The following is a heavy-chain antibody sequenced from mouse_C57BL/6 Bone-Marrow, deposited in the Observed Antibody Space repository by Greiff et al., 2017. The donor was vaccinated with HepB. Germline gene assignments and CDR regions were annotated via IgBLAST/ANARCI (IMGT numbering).Heavy chain of an antibody. CDR3: ARGGGGLLRPRYFDG. V-gene: IGHV1-80*01. CDR2: IYPGDGDT. D-gene: IGHD1-2*01. J-gene: IGHJ1*03. Sequence: VHLVESGAELVKPGASVKISCKASGYAFSSYWMNWVKQRPGKGLEWIGQIYPGDGDTNYNGKFKGKATLTADQSSSTAYMQLSSLTSEDCAVYCWARGGGGLLRPRYFDGWGTGTTVSVSS. CDR1: GYAFSSYW.